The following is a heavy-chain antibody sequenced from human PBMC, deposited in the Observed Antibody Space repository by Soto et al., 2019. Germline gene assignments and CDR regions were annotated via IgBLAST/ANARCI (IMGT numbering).Heavy chain of an antibody. CDR2: IKQDGSEI. CDR3: ARAMGPITFDY. D-gene: IGHD1-26*01. Sequence: PGGSLRLSCVASGFSFGASWMAWVRQAPEKGLEWVADIKQDGSEINYVDSVKGRLTISRDNAKNSLFLQMNSLRAEDTAVYYCARAMGPITFDYWGQGALVTVSS. J-gene: IGHJ4*02. V-gene: IGHV3-7*01. CDR1: GFSFGASW.